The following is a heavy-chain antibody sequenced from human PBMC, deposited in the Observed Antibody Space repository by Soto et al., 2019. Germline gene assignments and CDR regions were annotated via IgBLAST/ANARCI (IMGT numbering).Heavy chain of an antibody. Sequence: EVQLVESGGGLVQPGGSLRLSCAASGFTFSGYNMNWVRQAPGKGLEWVSYISSSSGTIYCADSVKGRFTISRDNAKNALDLQMNSLRAEDTAVYYCAKPRGYYDSSGYPTPDYWGQGTLVTVSS. CDR2: ISSSSGTI. D-gene: IGHD3-22*01. CDR3: AKPRGYYDSSGYPTPDY. J-gene: IGHJ4*02. V-gene: IGHV3-48*01. CDR1: GFTFSGYN.